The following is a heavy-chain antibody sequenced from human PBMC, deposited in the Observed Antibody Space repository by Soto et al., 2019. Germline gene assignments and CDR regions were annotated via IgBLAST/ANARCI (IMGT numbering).Heavy chain of an antibody. Sequence: ASVKVSCKASGYSFTSHDINWVRQTAGQGLEWMGWMQPSTGRTGYAQKFQGRVTMTRDTSINTAYMELTTLTSDDTAFYYCARGVSAGVDYWGQGTLVTVS. CDR3: ARGVSAGVDY. V-gene: IGHV1-8*01. CDR2: MQPSTGRT. D-gene: IGHD1-26*01. J-gene: IGHJ4*02. CDR1: GYSFTSHD.